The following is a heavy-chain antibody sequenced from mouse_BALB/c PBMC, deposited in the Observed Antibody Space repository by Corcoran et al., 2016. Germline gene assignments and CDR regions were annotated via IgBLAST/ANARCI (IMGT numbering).Heavy chain of an antibody. D-gene: IGHD2-1*01. J-gene: IGHJ4*01. Sequence: EVQLQQSGPELVKPGASVKISCKTSGYTFTEYTMHWMKQSHGKRLEWIGGINPNNGGSSYKQKFRGKATLTVDKSSSTAYMELRSLTSEDSAVYYCARGGYFGNHYAMDYWGQGTSVTVSS. CDR1: GYTFTEYT. CDR3: ARGGYFGNHYAMDY. V-gene: IGHV1-18*01. CDR2: INPNNGGS.